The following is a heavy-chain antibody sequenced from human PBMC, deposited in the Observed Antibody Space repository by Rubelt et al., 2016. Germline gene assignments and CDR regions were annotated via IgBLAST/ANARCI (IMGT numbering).Heavy chain of an antibody. CDR2: IYSGGST. D-gene: IGHD6-13*01. J-gene: IGHJ4*02. CDR1: GFTVSSNY. V-gene: IGHV3-66*01. CDR3: AKDMGAAGTDFDY. Sequence: EVQLVESGGGLVQPGGSLRLSCAASGFTVSSNYMSWVRQAPGKGLEWVSVIYSGGSTYYADSVKGRFTISRGNSKNTLYLQMNSRRAEDTAVYYCAKDMGAAGTDFDYWGQGTLVTVSS.